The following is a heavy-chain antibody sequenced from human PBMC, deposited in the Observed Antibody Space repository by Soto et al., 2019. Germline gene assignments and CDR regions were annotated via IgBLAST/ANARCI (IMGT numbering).Heavy chain of an antibody. CDR2: ISSNGGST. CDR1: GFTFSSYA. Sequence: QPGGSLRLSCSASGFTFSSYAMHWVRQAPGKGLEYVSAISSNGGSTYYADSVKGRFTISRDNSKNTLYLQMSSLRAEDTAVYYCVKDRDYGAEYFQHWGQGTLVTGSS. D-gene: IGHD4-17*01. V-gene: IGHV3-64D*06. CDR3: VKDRDYGAEYFQH. J-gene: IGHJ1*01.